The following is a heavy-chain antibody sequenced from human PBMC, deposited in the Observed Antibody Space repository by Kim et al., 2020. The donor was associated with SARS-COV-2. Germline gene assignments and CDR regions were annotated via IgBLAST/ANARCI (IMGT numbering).Heavy chain of an antibody. V-gene: IGHV4-30-2*01. D-gene: IGHD3-10*01. CDR3: ARSYGSGTYTSDAFDI. Sequence: SETLSLTCAVSGGSISSGGYSWTWIRQPPGKGLEWIGYIYHSGSTYYNPSLKSRVTISVDTSKNQFSLKLSSVTAADTAMYYCARSYGSGTYTSDAFDIWGQETMVTVSS. CDR1: GGSISSGGYS. J-gene: IGHJ3*02. CDR2: IYHSGST.